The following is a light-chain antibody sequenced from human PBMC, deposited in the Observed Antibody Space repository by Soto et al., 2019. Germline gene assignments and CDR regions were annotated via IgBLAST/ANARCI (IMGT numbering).Light chain of an antibody. J-gene: IGKJ1*01. Sequence: DIQMTQSPSSLSASVGDRVTITCRASQGISTYLAWYHQKPGKVPKLLIYAASTLQSGVPSRFSGSGSGTDFTRTISSLQPEDVATYYCQKYNRAPRTFGQGTKVEIK. CDR1: QGISTY. CDR3: QKYNRAPRT. CDR2: AAS. V-gene: IGKV1-27*01.